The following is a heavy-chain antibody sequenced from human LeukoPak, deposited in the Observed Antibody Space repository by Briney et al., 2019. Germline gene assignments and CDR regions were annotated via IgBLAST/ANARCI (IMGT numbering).Heavy chain of an antibody. CDR3: ARDLGYDFSYYYGMDV. V-gene: IGHV1-18*04. CDR2: ISAYNGNT. J-gene: IGHJ6*04. CDR1: GYTFTSYG. D-gene: IGHD3-3*01. Sequence: ASVKVSCKASGYTFTSYGISWVRQAPGQGLEWMGWISAYNGNTNYAQKLQGRVTMTTDTSTSTAYMELRSLRSDDTAVYYCARDLGYDFSYYYGMDVWGKGITVTVSS.